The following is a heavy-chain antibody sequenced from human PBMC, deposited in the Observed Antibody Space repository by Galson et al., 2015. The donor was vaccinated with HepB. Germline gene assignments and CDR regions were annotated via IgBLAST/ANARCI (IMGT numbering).Heavy chain of an antibody. CDR2: IHVDNGRT. V-gene: IGHV1-3*01. CDR3: ARSLQSFSSSWREFFDH. J-gene: IGHJ1*01. CDR1: GYTFTSYS. Sequence: SVKVSCKASGYTFTSYSMQWLRQAPGQSLEWMGWIHVDNGRTEYSQNFQGRVTITRDTSATTVYMDLSSLRSEDTAVYYCARSLQSFSSSWREFFDHWGQGSLVIVSS. D-gene: IGHD2-2*01.